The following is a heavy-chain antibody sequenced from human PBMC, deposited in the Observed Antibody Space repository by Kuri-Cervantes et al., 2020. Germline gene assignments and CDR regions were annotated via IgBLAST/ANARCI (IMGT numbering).Heavy chain of an antibody. CDR3: ARIYRLSSGWNLNRFDP. Sequence: SQTLSLTCAVSGYFIRSGNYWGWIRQTPGKGLEWIGSMYHSGSTYYNPSLKSRVTISVDTSKNEFSLKLSSVTAADTAVYYCARIYRLSSGWNLNRFDPWGEGTLVTVSS. V-gene: IGHV4-38-2*01. CDR2: MYHSGST. CDR1: GYFIRSGNY. J-gene: IGHJ5*02. D-gene: IGHD6-19*01.